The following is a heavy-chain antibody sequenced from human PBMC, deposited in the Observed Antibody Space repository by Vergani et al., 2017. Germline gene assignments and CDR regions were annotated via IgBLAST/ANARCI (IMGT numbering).Heavy chain of an antibody. Sequence: EVQLLESGGGLVQPGGSLRLSCAASGFTFSTYAMTWVRQAPGKGLEWVSTISSDGGSTYYADSVKGRFTISRDNSKNTLYLQMNSLRAEDTAVYYCAKIAAAGEVFDYWGQGTLVTVSS. CDR3: AKIAAAGEVFDY. CDR2: ISSDGGST. CDR1: GFTFSTYA. D-gene: IGHD6-13*01. V-gene: IGHV3-23*01. J-gene: IGHJ4*02.